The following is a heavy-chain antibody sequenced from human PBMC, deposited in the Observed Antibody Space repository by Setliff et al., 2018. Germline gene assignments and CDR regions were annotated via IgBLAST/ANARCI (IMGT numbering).Heavy chain of an antibody. J-gene: IGHJ4*02. CDR2: MSLDETNK. Sequence: GGSLRLSCAASGFTFTNYIMHWVRQAPGKGLEWVAVMSLDETNKYYADSVRGRFTISRDNAKNSLYLQMNSLRAEDTAVYYCASEDGSGSSWYLSSYGDYWGQGTLVTVSS. CDR1: GFTFTNYI. D-gene: IGHD6-13*01. CDR3: ASEDGSGSSWYLSSYGDY. V-gene: IGHV3-30-3*01.